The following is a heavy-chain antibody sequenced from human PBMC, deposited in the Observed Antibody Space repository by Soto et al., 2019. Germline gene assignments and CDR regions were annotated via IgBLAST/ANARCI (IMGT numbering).Heavy chain of an antibody. CDR3: ARDPPISCGEVIVPGAFDI. CDR2: IWYDGSNK. Sequence: QVQLVESGGGVVQPGRSLRLSCAASGFTFSSYGMHWVRQAPGKGLEWVAVIWYDGSNKYYADSVKGRFTISRDNSKNTLYLQSNSLRDEDTAVYYCARDPPISCGEVIVPGAFDIWGQVTMVTVSS. V-gene: IGHV3-33*01. CDR1: GFTFSSYG. D-gene: IGHD3-16*02. J-gene: IGHJ3*02.